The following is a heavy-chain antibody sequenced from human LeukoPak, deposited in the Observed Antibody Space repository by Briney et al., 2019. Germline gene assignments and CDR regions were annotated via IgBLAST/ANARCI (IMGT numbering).Heavy chain of an antibody. CDR3: ARVPGYSGYFYGMDV. CDR1: GFTFSSYA. J-gene: IGHJ6*02. V-gene: IGHV3-30*07. D-gene: IGHD5-12*01. Sequence: GRSLRLSCAASGFTFSSYAMHWVRQAPGKGLEWVAVISYDGSNKYYADSVKGRFTISSDNAKNTLYLQMNSLTAEDTAVYYCARVPGYSGYFYGMDVWGQGTTVTVSS. CDR2: ISYDGSNK.